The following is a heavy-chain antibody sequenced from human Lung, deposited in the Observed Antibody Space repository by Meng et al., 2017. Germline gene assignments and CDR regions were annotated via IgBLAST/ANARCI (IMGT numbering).Heavy chain of an antibody. V-gene: IGHV1-2*06. J-gene: IGHJ4*02. CDR1: GYNFPDYY. CDR3: ARDEDISAAGKLFGDY. Sequence: VQLVHVGVEVKKPGASVKVSCKPSGYNFPDYYIHWVRRAPGQGLEWMGRINPKSGDTHYAQKFQARVTMTGDTSISTAYMELSGLRSDDTAMYYCARDEDISAAGKLFGDYWGQGTLVTVFS. CDR2: INPKSGDT. D-gene: IGHD6-25*01.